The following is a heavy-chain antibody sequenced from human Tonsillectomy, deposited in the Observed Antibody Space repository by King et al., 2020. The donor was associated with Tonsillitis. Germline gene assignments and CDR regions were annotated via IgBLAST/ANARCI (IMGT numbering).Heavy chain of an antibody. J-gene: IGHJ6*02. V-gene: IGHV4-39*01. CDR2: IYYSGST. Sequence: QLQESGPGLVKPSETLSLTCTVSGGSISSSSYYWGWIRQPPGKGLEWIGSIYYSGSTYYNPSLKSRVTISVDTSKNQFSLKLSSVTAADTAVYYCAGHSLYDSSGKYYYYYYGMDVWGQGTTVTVSS. CDR3: AGHSLYDSSGKYYYYYYGMDV. D-gene: IGHD3-22*01. CDR1: GGSISSSSYY.